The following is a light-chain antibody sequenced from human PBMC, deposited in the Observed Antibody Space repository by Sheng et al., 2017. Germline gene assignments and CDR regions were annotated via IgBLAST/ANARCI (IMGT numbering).Light chain of an antibody. CDR1: QTISTY. CDR3: QKYGSSPPRYT. V-gene: IGKV3-20*01. CDR2: GGY. J-gene: IGKJ2*01. Sequence: VLTQSPATLSLSPGDTATLSCRASQTISTYLAWYQQKPGQAPRLLIYGGYSRATGIPDRFSGSGSGTDFTLTISRLEPEDFAVYYCQKYGSSPPRYTFGQGTRLEIK.